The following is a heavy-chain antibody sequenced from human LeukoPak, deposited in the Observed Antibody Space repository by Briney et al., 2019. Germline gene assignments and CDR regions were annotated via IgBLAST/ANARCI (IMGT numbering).Heavy chain of an antibody. Sequence: GGSLRLSCAASGFTFSTYAMSWVRQTPGKGLEWVSVISGSGGSTYYADSVKGRFTISRDNSKNTLYLEMNSLRAEDTAVCYCAKGPLGGWFDYWGQGTLVTVSS. J-gene: IGHJ4*02. CDR3: AKGPLGGWFDY. CDR2: ISGSGGST. V-gene: IGHV3-23*01. D-gene: IGHD6-19*01. CDR1: GFTFSTYA.